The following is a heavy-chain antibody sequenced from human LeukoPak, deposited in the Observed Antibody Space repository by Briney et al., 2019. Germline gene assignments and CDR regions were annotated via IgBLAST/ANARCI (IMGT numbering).Heavy chain of an antibody. CDR3: ARGSSISIPSLDF. V-gene: IGHV6-1*01. J-gene: IGHJ4*02. CDR1: GDTVSSNSAA. CDR2: TYYRSKWYN. Sequence: SQTLSLTCAISGDTVSSNSAAWNWIRQSPSGGLEWLGRTYYRSKWYNYYAVSVKGRITINPDTSKTQYSLQLNSVTPEDTAVYYCARGSSISIPSLDFWAQGTLVTVSS. D-gene: IGHD6-6*01.